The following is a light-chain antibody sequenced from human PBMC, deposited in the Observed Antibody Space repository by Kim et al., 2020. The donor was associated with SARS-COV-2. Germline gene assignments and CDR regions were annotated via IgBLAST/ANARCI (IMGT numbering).Light chain of an antibody. Sequence: GQRVTISCTGSSSNIGAGYDVHWYQQLPGTAPKLLIYGNSNRPSGVPDRFSGSKSGTSASLAITGLQAEDEADYYCQSYDSSLRLVFGTGTKVTVL. CDR3: QSYDSSLRLV. J-gene: IGLJ1*01. V-gene: IGLV1-40*01. CDR1: SSNIGAGYD. CDR2: GNS.